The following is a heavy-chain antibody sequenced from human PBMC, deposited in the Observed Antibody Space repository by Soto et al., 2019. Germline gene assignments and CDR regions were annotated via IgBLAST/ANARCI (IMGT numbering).Heavy chain of an antibody. CDR1: GYTFTSYD. V-gene: IGHV1-8*01. D-gene: IGHD3-10*01. J-gene: IGHJ5*02. CDR3: ARGLITMVRGVMIIWFDP. Sequence: ASVKVSCKASGYTFTSYDINWVRQATGQGLEWMGWMNPNSGNTGYAQKFQGRVTMTRNTSISTAYMELSSLRSEDTAVYYCARGLITMVRGVMIIWFDPWGQGTLVTVSS. CDR2: MNPNSGNT.